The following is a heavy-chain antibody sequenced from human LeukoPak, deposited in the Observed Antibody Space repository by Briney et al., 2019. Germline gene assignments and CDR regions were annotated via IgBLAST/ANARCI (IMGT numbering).Heavy chain of an antibody. CDR2: LYYSGST. CDR3: ARHPKSASLKKRGPPNQLVYMTTVTTFDY. D-gene: IGHD4-17*01. J-gene: IGHJ4*02. Sequence: PSENLSLNCTVYGCSISSYYWSWLRQPPGQGLEWIGYLYYSGSTNSNPSLKSRVTITVDTSKNQFSLKLSSVTAADTAVYYCARHPKSASLKKRGPPNQLVYMTTVTTFDYWGQGTLVIVSS. CDR1: GCSISSYY. V-gene: IGHV4-59*08.